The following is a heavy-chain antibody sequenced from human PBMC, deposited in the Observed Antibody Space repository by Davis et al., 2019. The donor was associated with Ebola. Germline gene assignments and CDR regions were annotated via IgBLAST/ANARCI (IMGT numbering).Heavy chain of an antibody. J-gene: IGHJ6*02. CDR1: GFTFSSYS. V-gene: IGHV3-21*01. D-gene: IGHD1-14*01. CDR3: AREGIITSGMAV. CDR2: ISSSSYI. Sequence: GESLKISCAASGFTFSSYSMNWVRQAPGKGLEWVSSISSSSYIFYADSVKGRFTISRDNAKNSLYLQMNSLRAEDTAVYYCAREGIITSGMAVWGQGTTVIVSS.